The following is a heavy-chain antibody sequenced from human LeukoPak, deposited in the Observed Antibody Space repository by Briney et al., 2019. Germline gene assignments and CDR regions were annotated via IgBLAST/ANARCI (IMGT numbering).Heavy chain of an antibody. D-gene: IGHD3-9*01. V-gene: IGHV4-34*01. CDR2: INHSGST. J-gene: IGHJ4*02. CDR1: GGSFSGYY. Sequence: SETLSLTCAVYGGSFSGYYWSWIRQPPGKGLEWIGEINHSGSTNYNPSLKSRVTISVDTSKNQFSLKLSSVTAADTAVYYCARASGGDDILTGERDYFDYWGQGTLVTVSS. CDR3: ARASGGDDILTGERDYFDY.